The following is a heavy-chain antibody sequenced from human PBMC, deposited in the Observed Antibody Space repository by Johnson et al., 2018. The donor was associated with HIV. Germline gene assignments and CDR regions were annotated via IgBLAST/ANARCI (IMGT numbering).Heavy chain of an antibody. CDR2: IAYGVSNN. J-gene: IGHJ3*02. CDR1: GFTCSSYA. CDR3: AREAYCSGCSCYDAFDI. D-gene: IGHD2-15*01. V-gene: IGHV3-30*14. Sequence: VQPVRSLRLSCAASGFTCSSYAMHWVRQAPGQVLEGVAVIAYGVSNNYYADPVKGRLTLPRDNSKNTLYLQMNSLSAQHTAVYFFAREAYCSGCSCYDAFDIWGQGTMVTVSS.